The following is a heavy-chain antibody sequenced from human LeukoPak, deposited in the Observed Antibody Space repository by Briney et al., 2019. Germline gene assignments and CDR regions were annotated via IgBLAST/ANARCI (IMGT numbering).Heavy chain of an antibody. D-gene: IGHD6-13*01. J-gene: IGHJ3*02. CDR1: GGTFGDYA. CDR3: TRDREAAAGINALDI. CDR2: ITSKAFGGTA. Sequence: GGSLRLSCRPSGGTFGDYAMSWVRQAPGKGLEWVGFITSKAFGGTAEYAASVKGRFTISRDDSKSLACLQMNSLNTEDTAVYYCTRDREAAAGINALDIWGQGTMVTVSS. V-gene: IGHV3-49*04.